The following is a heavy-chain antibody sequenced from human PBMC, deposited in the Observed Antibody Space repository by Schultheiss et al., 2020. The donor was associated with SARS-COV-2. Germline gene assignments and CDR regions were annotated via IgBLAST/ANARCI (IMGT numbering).Heavy chain of an antibody. CDR2: IYYSGST. V-gene: IGHV4-59*08. CDR3: ARVESHGLGSYSPL. J-gene: IGHJ4*02. D-gene: IGHD3-10*01. CDR1: GGSFSGYY. Sequence: SQTLSLTCAVYGGSFSGYYWSWIRQPPGKGLEWIGYIYYSGSTYYNPSLKSRVTISVDTSKNQFSLKLSSVTAADTAVYYCARVESHGLGSYSPLWGQGTLVTVSS.